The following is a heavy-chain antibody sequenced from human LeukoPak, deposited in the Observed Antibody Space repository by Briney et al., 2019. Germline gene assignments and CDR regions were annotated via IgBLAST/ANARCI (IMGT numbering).Heavy chain of an antibody. CDR2: ISDSDGNT. Sequence: GGSLRLSCGASGFTFSSYAMSWVRQAPGKGLEWVSAISDSDGNTYYADSVKGRFTISRDNSKNTLYLQMNSLRAEDTAVYYCASALRIYYYFDYWGQGTLVTVSS. D-gene: IGHD1-26*01. J-gene: IGHJ4*02. CDR1: GFTFSSYA. V-gene: IGHV3-23*01. CDR3: ASALRIYYYFDY.